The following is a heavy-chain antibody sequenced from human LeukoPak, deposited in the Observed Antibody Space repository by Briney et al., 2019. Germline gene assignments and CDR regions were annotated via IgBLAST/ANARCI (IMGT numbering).Heavy chain of an antibody. Sequence: ASVKVSCKASGYTFTSYGISWVRQAPGQGLEWMGWISAYNGNTNYAQKLQGRVTMTTDTSTSTAYKELRSLRSDDTAVYYCARVVDYYDSSGGYYFDYWGQGTLVTVSS. CDR2: ISAYNGNT. CDR3: ARVVDYYDSSGGYYFDY. D-gene: IGHD3-22*01. V-gene: IGHV1-18*01. J-gene: IGHJ4*02. CDR1: GYTFTSYG.